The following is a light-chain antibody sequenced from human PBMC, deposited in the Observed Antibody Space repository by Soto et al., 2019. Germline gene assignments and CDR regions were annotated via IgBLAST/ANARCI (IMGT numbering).Light chain of an antibody. CDR2: CAS. Sequence: EIVLTQSPGTLSLSPGERATLSCRASQSVSSTYLAWYQQNPGQAPRLLIYCASSRATGIPDRFSGSVSGTDFTLTISRLEPEDFAVYFCQQYGSSSYTFGQGTKLEIK. CDR3: QQYGSSSYT. V-gene: IGKV3-20*01. J-gene: IGKJ2*01. CDR1: QSVSSTY.